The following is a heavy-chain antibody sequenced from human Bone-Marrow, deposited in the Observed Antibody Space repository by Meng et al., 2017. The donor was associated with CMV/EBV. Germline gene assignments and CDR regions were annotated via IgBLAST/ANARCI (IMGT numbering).Heavy chain of an antibody. V-gene: IGHV4-39*07. J-gene: IGHJ3*02. CDR2: IHYSGST. D-gene: IGHD2-21*01. CDR3: ARDPAYCGGDCSPDAFDI. CDR1: GGSISSSSYY. Sequence: GSLRLSCTVSGGSISSSSYYWGWIRQPPGKGLEWIGSIHYSGSTYYNPSFKSRVTISVDTSKNQFSLKLSSVTAADTAVYYCARDPAYCGGDCSPDAFDIWGQGTMVNVAS.